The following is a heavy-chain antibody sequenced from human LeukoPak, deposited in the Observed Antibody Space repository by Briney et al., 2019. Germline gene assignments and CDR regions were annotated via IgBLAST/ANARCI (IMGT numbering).Heavy chain of an antibody. CDR1: GGSISSSSYY. J-gene: IGHJ6*03. V-gene: IGHV4-39*07. CDR2: IYYSGST. D-gene: IGHD2-2*01. CDR3: ARGRFSRRIVVVPAAMPGYYYYYMDV. Sequence: TSETLSLTCTVSGGSISSSSYYWGWIRQPPGKGLEWIGSIYYSGSTYYNPSLKSRVTISVDTSKNQFSLKLSSVTAADTAVYYCARGRFSRRIVVVPAAMPGYYYYYMDVWGKGTTVTVSS.